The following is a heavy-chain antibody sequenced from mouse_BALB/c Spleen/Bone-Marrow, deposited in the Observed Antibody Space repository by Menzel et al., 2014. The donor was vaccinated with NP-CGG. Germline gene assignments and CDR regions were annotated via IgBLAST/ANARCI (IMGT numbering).Heavy chain of an antibody. Sequence: EVKLVESGGGLVQPGGSRKLSCAASGFTFSSFAMHWVRQAPEKGLKWVAYISSGSSTIYYADTVMGRFTISRDNPKNTLFLQMTSLRSEDTAMYYCARSGSSSGYFDYWGQGTTLTVSS. D-gene: IGHD1-1*01. CDR1: GFTFSSFA. CDR3: ARSGSSSGYFDY. CDR2: ISSGSSTI. J-gene: IGHJ2*01. V-gene: IGHV5-17*02.